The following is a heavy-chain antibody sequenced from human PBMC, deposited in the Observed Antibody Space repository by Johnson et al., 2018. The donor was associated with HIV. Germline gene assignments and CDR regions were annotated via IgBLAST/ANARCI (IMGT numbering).Heavy chain of an antibody. J-gene: IGHJ3*02. D-gene: IGHD3-16*01. CDR1: GFTVSSNY. CDR2: IYSGGST. V-gene: IGHV3-66*01. CDR3: AREATYYDYVWGSYAFDI. Sequence: VQLVESGGGLVQPGGSLRLSCAASGFTVSSNYMSWVRQAPGKGLEWVSVIYSGGSTYYADSVKGRFTISRDNYKNTLYLQMNSLRAEDTAVYYCAREATYYDYVWGSYAFDIWGQGTMVTVSS.